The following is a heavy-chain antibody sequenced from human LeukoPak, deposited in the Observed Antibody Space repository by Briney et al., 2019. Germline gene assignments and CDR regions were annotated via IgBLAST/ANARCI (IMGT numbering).Heavy chain of an antibody. CDR3: ASFETRGTGDFDY. CDR2: ISSDSRSI. D-gene: IGHD3/OR15-3a*01. CDR1: GVTFSRHS. Sequence: GRSLRLSCAASGVTFSRHSMNWVRQAPETGLEWVSSISSDSRSIFYRDSVKGRFTITRDNAENSVYLQMNSLRAEDTAVYYCASFETRGTGDFDYWGQGTLVSVSS. V-gene: IGHV3-21*01. J-gene: IGHJ4*02.